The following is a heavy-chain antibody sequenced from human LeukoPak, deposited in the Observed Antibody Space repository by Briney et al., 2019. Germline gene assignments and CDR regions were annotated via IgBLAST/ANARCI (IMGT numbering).Heavy chain of an antibody. V-gene: IGHV1-2*04. CDR3: AREGCSGGSCYPYYYYQMDV. D-gene: IGHD2-15*01. CDR2: INPNRGGT. J-gene: IGHJ6*02. Sequence: EASVKVSCKASGYTFTGYYIHWVRQAPGQGLEWMGWINPNRGGTNYAQKFQGWVTMTRDTSITTAYMELSRLTSDDTAVYYCAREGCSGGSCYPYYYYQMDVWGPGTTVTVSS. CDR1: GYTFTGYY.